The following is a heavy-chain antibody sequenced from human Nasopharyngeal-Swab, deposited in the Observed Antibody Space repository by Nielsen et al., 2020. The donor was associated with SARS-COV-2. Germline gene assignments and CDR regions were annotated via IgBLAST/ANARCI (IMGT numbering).Heavy chain of an antibody. J-gene: IGHJ4*02. V-gene: IGHV4-38-2*02. CDR2: IYHSGST. Sequence: SETLSLTCTVSGYSISSGYYWGWIRQPPGNGLEWIGSIYHSGSTYYNPSLKSRVTISVDTSKNQFSLKLSSVTAADTAVYYCARVGARDYVWGSYRPYPGGYWGQGTLVTVSS. CDR1: GYSISSGYY. CDR3: ARVGARDYVWGSYRPYPGGY. D-gene: IGHD3-16*02.